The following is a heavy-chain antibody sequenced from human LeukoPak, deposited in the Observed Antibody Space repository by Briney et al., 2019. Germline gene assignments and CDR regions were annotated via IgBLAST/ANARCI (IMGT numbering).Heavy chain of an antibody. CDR2: IKQDGSEK. D-gene: IGHD6-13*01. V-gene: IGHV3-7*01. CDR1: GFTFSNYW. J-gene: IGHJ5*02. CDR3: ARDVGITVADLFDP. Sequence: GGSLRLSCAASGFTFSNYWMSWVRQAPGKGLEWVANIKQDGSEKYYVDSVKGRFTISRDNAKNSLYLQMNSLRAEDTAVYYCARDVGITVADLFDPWGQGTLVTVSS.